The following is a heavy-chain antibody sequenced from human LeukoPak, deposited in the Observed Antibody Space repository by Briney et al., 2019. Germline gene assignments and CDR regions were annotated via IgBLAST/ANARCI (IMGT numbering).Heavy chain of an antibody. CDR1: GFAFSNYD. Sequence: GGSLRLSCAASGFAFSNYDMNWVRQAPGKGLEWVANIKQDGSETYYVDSVKGRFTISRDNAKNSVYLQMNSLRAEDTAVYYCARSYYDNSGSFGFWGQGTLVTVSP. CDR3: ARSYYDNSGSFGF. V-gene: IGHV3-7*01. D-gene: IGHD3-22*01. J-gene: IGHJ4*02. CDR2: IKQDGSET.